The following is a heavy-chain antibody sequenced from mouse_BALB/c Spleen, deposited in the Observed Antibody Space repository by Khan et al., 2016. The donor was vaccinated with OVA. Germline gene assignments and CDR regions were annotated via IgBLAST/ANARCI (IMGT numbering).Heavy chain of an antibody. D-gene: IGHD2-14*01. Sequence: QVQLQQSGAELARPGASVKMSCKASGYTFTSHTMHWVKQRPGQGLEWIGYINPRSGYTNYNPKFNDKATLPADKSSSTAYMQLSSLTYENSAVDYCARRTTEYAMDYWGKGTSVTVSS. CDR2: INPRSGYT. CDR3: ARRTTEYAMDY. V-gene: IGHV1-4*01. J-gene: IGHJ4*01. CDR1: GYTFTSHT.